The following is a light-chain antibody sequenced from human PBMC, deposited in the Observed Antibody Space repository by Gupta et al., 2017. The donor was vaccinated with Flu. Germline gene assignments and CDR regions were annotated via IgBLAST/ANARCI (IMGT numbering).Light chain of an antibody. CDR3: CSYAGSYMEWV. V-gene: IGLV2-11*01. CDR1: SSDIGAYNY. J-gene: IGLJ3*02. CDR2: DVT. Sequence: QSALTQPRSVSGSPGQSVTISCTGPSSDIGAYNYVSWYQQKPGKAPKVMIYDVTKRPSGVPDRFSGSKSGNTASLTISGLQAEDEADYYCCSYAGSYMEWVFGGGTKLTVL.